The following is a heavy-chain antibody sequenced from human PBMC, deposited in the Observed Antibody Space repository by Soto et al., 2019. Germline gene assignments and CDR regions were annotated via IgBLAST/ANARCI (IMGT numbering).Heavy chain of an antibody. V-gene: IGHV3-21*01. CDR1: GFTFSSYS. D-gene: IGHD3-10*01. CDR2: ISSSSSYI. Sequence: GSLRLSCAASGFTFSSYSMNWVRQAPGKGLEWVSSISSSSSYIYYADSVKGRFTISRDNATNSLYLQMNSLRAEDTAVYYCARDRWEGGYGSGGSPYYYYGMDVWGQGTTVTVSS. CDR3: ARDRWEGGYGSGGSPYYYYGMDV. J-gene: IGHJ6*02.